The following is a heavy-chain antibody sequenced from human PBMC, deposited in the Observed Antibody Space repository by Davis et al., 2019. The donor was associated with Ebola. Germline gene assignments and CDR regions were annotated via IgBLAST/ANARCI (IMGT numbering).Heavy chain of an antibody. CDR2: INSDGSST. CDR3: ARDKIAAAGIFDY. J-gene: IGHJ4*02. D-gene: IGHD6-13*01. CDR1: GFTFSSYW. V-gene: IGHV3-74*01. Sequence: HTGGSLRLSCAASGFTFSSYWMHWVRQAPGKGLVWVSRINSDGSSTSYADSVKGRFTISRDNSKNTLYLQMNSLRAEDTAVYYCARDKIAAAGIFDYWGQGTLVTVSS.